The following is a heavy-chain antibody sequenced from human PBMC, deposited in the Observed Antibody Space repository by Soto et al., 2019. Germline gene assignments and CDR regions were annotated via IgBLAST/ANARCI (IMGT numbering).Heavy chain of an antibody. V-gene: IGHV4-31*03. CDR3: ARDAFSSSSGYYYYGMDV. D-gene: IGHD6-6*01. CDR1: GGSISSGGYY. Sequence: PSETLSLTCTVSGGSISSGGYYWSWIRQHPGKGLEWIGYIYYSGSTYYNPSLKSRVTISVDTSKNQFSLKLSSVTAADTAVYYCARDAFSSSSGYYYYGMDVCGQGTTVTVSS. CDR2: IYYSGST. J-gene: IGHJ6*02.